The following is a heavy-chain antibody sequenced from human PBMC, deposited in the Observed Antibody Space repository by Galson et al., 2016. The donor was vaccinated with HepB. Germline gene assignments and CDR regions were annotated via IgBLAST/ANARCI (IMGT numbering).Heavy chain of an antibody. Sequence: SLRLSCAASAFTFSSYAMHWVRQAPGKGLEWVAMISYDGSNAYYADSVKGRFTISRDNPSNTLYLQMNSLRAEDTAMYYCASVQGQNYFAYWGQGTLVTVSS. D-gene: IGHD3-10*02. J-gene: IGHJ4*02. V-gene: IGHV3-30*04. CDR2: ISYDGSNA. CDR3: ASVQGQNYFAY. CDR1: AFTFSSYA.